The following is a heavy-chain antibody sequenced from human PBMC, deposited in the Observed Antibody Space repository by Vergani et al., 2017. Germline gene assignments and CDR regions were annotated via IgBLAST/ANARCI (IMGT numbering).Heavy chain of an antibody. V-gene: IGHV3-9*01. J-gene: IGHJ6*03. CDR3: GRSRYYYYYMDV. CDR2: ISWNSGSI. CDR1: GFIFDDYA. Sequence: EVQLLESGGGLVQPGTSLRLSCAASGFIFDDYAMHWVRQAPGKGLEWVSGISWNSGSIGYADSVKGRFTISRDNAKNSLYLQMNSLRDEDTALYYCGRSRYYYYYMDVWGKGTTVTVSS.